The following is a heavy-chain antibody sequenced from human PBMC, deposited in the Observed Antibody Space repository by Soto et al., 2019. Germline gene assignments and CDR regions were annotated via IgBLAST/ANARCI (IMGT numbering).Heavy chain of an antibody. V-gene: IGHV3-30*18. J-gene: IGHJ6*02. CDR2: ISYDGRSK. CDR1: GFVFRTYG. D-gene: IGHD5-18*01. Sequence: QVQLVESGGGVVQPGRSLRLSCAASGFVFRTYGMYWVRQAPGKGLEWVALISYDGRSKNYADSVKGRFTISRDNSENKLFLHMNSLTFEDTAVYYCANLDTALLFFAKAVWGQGTTVVVSS. CDR3: ANLDTALLFFAKAV.